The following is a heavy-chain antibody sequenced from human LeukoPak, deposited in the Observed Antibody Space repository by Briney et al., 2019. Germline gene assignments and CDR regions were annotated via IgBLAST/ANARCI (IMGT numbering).Heavy chain of an antibody. J-gene: IGHJ3*02. CDR2: ISGSGGST. CDR3: AKSSYCGGDCYLLAFDI. Sequence: GGSLRLSCAASGFTFSSYAMSWVRQAAGKGLEWVSAISGSGGSTYYADSVKGRFTISRDNSKNTLYLQMNSLRAEDTAVYYCAKSSYCGGDCYLLAFDIWGQGTMVTVSS. CDR1: GFTFSSYA. D-gene: IGHD2-21*02. V-gene: IGHV3-23*01.